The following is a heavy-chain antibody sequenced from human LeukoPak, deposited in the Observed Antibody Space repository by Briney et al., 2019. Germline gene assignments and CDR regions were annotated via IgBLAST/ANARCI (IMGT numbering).Heavy chain of an antibody. D-gene: IGHD1-26*01. Sequence: SETLSLTCTVSGGSISGYYWSWLRQPPGKGLEWLGHIFYSGSTSYNTSLKSRVTISVDTSKNQFSLKLSSVTAAETAVYYCAREGARWEPSFSAFDIWGQGTMVTVSS. CDR1: GGSISGYY. CDR3: AREGARWEPSFSAFDI. J-gene: IGHJ3*02. V-gene: IGHV4-59*01. CDR2: IFYSGST.